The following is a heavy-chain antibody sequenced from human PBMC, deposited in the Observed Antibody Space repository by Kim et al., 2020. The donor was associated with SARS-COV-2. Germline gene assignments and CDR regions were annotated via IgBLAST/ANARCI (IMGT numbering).Heavy chain of an antibody. CDR1: GYSFTSYW. CDR2: IDPSDSYT. J-gene: IGHJ4*02. D-gene: IGHD3-10*01. CDR3: ARTTPWYMVRGTTFDY. V-gene: IGHV5-10-1*01. Sequence: GESLKISCKGSGYSFTSYWISWVRQMPGKGLEWMGRIDPSDSYTNYSPSFQGHVTISADKSISTAYLQWSSLKASDTAMYYCARTTPWYMVRGTTFDYWGQGTLVTVSS.